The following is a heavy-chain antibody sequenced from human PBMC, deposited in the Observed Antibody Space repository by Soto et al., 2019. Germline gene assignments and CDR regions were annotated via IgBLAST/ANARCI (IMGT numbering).Heavy chain of an antibody. D-gene: IGHD6-19*01. V-gene: IGHV4-59*01. CDR1: GGSISSYC. CDR3: ARDSGGWADERVFDY. J-gene: IGHJ4*02. Sequence: PSETLSLTCTASGGSISSYCWTWIRQPPGKGLEWIGYIYYSGSTNYNPSLKSRVTISVDTSKNQFSLKLSSVTAADTAVYYCARDSGGWADERVFDYWGQGTLVTVSS. CDR2: IYYSGST.